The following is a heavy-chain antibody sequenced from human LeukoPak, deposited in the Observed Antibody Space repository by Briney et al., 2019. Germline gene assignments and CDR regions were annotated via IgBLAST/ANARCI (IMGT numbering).Heavy chain of an antibody. Sequence: ASVKVSCKASGYTFTSYYMHWVRQAPGQGLGWMGIINPSGGSTSYAQKFQGRVTMTRDTSTSTVYMELSCLRSGDTAVYYCARVLAYCGGDCYSPPGGLVYWGQGTLVTVSS. D-gene: IGHD2-21*02. V-gene: IGHV1-46*01. CDR3: ARVLAYCGGDCYSPPGGLVY. CDR1: GYTFTSYY. CDR2: INPSGGST. J-gene: IGHJ4*02.